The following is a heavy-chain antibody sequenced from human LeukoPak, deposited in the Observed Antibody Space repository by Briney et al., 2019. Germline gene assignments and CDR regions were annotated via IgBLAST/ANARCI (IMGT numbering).Heavy chain of an antibody. Sequence: GGSLRLSCAASGLSFSSFAMYWVRQSPGKGLEWVAVISYDGSNKYYADSAKGRFTISRDNSKNTLYLQMNSLRAEDTAVYYCARDARTVGITMIVVGFDYWGQGTLVTVSS. J-gene: IGHJ4*02. CDR2: ISYDGSNK. CDR1: GLSFSSFA. CDR3: ARDARTVGITMIVVGFDY. D-gene: IGHD3-22*01. V-gene: IGHV3-30*19.